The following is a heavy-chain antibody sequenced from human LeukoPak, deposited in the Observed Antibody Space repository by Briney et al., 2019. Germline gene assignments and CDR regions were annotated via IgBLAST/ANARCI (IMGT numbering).Heavy chain of an antibody. Sequence: GRSLRSSCAASGFTFSSYSMNLVGQAPGNLLPLVSSIRSSSSYIYYADSVKGRFTISRDNAKNSLYLQMNSLRAEDTAVYYCARDHSTSWFYSSTYFDYWGQGTLVTVSS. D-gene: IGHD2-2*01. J-gene: IGHJ4*02. CDR1: GFTFSSYS. V-gene: IGHV3-21*01. CDR2: IRSSSSYI. CDR3: ARDHSTSWFYSSTYFDY.